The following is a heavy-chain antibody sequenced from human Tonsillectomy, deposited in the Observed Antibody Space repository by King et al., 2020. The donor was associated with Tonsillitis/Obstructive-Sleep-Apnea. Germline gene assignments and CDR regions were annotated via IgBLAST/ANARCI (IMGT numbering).Heavy chain of an antibody. Sequence: QLQESGPGLVKPSETLSLTCTVSGGSISSSSYYWGWIRQPPGKGLEWIGSIYYSGSTYYNPSLKSRVTISVDTSKNQFSLKLSPVTAADTAVYYCARSLSGSYHTPVSYWGQGTLVTVSS. CDR1: GGSISSSSYY. CDR2: IYYSGST. D-gene: IGHD1-26*01. V-gene: IGHV4-39*01. J-gene: IGHJ4*02. CDR3: ARSLSGSYHTPVSY.